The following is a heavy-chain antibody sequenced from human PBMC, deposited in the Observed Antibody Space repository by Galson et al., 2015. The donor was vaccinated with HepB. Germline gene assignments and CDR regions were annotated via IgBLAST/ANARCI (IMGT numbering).Heavy chain of an antibody. Sequence: SLRLSCAASGFIFSGSGMHWVRQAPGKGPEWVAVIWYDGSRNYYADSVEGRFIISRDNSKNTLYLQMNSLRVEDTAMYYCARDIRADDYGDYWGQGTLVTVSS. CDR3: ARDIRADDYGDY. D-gene: IGHD1-14*01. CDR1: GFIFSGSG. CDR2: IWYDGSRN. J-gene: IGHJ4*02. V-gene: IGHV3-33*01.